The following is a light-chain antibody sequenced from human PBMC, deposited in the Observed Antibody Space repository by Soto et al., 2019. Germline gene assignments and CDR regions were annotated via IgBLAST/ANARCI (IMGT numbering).Light chain of an antibody. CDR3: PQYGSSLFT. CDR1: QSVSSSY. CDR2: GAS. J-gene: IGKJ3*01. V-gene: IGKV3-20*01. Sequence: EIVLTQSPGTLSLSPGERATPSCRASQSVSSSYLAWYQQKPGQAPRLLIYGASSRATGIPDRFSGSGSGTDFTLTISRLEPEDSAVYYCPQYGSSLFTFGPGTKVDIK.